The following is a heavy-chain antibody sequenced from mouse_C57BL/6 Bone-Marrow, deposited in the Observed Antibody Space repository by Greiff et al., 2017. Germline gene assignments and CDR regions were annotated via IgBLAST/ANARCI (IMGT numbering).Heavy chain of an antibody. V-gene: IGHV14-4*01. J-gene: IGHJ1*03. CDR3: AYYGYWYFDV. CDR2: IDPENGDT. D-gene: IGHD1-1*01. Sequence: EVQLQESGAELVRPGASVKLSCTASGFNIKDDYMQWVKQRPEPGLEWIGWIDPENGDTEYASKFQGKATITADTSSNTAYLQRSSLTSEDTAVYYCAYYGYWYFDVWGTGTTVTVSS. CDR1: GFNIKDDY.